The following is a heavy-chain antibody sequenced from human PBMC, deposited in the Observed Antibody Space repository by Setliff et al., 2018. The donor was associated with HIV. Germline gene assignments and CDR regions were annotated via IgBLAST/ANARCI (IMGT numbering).Heavy chain of an antibody. D-gene: IGHD3-10*01. V-gene: IGHV4-59*01. J-gene: IGHJ6*03. CDR1: GGSMHKYS. CDR2: IDYTGST. CDR3: ARVTPETRLNMVRGILDEVYYYYMDV. Sequence: PSETLSLTCTVSGGSMHKYSWSWIRQSPGRGMEWIGFIDYTGSTKNNPSVKSRVTMSLDTSNNEFSLELRSVTAAYTAVYYCARVTPETRLNMVRGILDEVYYYYMDVWGKGTTVTVSS.